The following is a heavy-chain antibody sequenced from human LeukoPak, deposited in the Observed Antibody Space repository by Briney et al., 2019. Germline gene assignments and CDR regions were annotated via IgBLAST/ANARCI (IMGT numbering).Heavy chain of an antibody. Sequence: GGSLRLSCAASGFSVRNYYMNGVRQAPGKGLEVVSLIRGSGETSYADSVKGRFTISRDESRNTVYLQMNSLRVEDTAEYFCARDRAATQDWVEFDPWGQGTLVTVSS. CDR2: IRGSGET. CDR1: GFSVRNYY. CDR3: ARDRAATQDWVEFDP. D-gene: IGHD2-15*01. V-gene: IGHV3-66*03. J-gene: IGHJ5*02.